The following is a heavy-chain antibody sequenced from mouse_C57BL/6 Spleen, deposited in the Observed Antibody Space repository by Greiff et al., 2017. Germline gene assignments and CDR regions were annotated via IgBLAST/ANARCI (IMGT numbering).Heavy chain of an antibody. CDR2: IDPANGNT. Sequence: EVQLVESVAELVRPGASVKLSCTASGFNIKNTYMHWVKQRPEQGLEWIGRIDPANGNTKYAPKFQGKATITADTSSNTAYLQLSSLTSEDTAIYYCPNWDGMGAMDYWGQGTSVTVSS. CDR3: PNWDGMGAMDY. D-gene: IGHD4-1*01. CDR1: GFNIKNTY. V-gene: IGHV14-3*01. J-gene: IGHJ4*01.